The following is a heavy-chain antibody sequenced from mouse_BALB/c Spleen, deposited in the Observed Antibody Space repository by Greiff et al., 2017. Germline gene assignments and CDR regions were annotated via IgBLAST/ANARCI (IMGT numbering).Heavy chain of an antibody. V-gene: IGHV1-87*01. CDR2: IYPGDGDT. D-gene: IGHD2-10*02. CDR3: ARQYGNYEGYWYFDV. CDR1: GYTFTSYW. Sequence: LEESGAELARPGASVKLSCKASGYTFTSYWMQWVKQRPGQGLEWIGAIYPGDGDTRYTQKFKGKATLTADKSSSTAYMQLSSLASEDSAVYYCARQYGNYEGYWYFDVWGAGTTVTVSS. J-gene: IGHJ1*01.